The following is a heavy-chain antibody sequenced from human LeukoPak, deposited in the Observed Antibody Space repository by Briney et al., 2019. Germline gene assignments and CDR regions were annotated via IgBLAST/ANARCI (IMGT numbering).Heavy chain of an antibody. CDR2: IYTSGST. J-gene: IGHJ3*02. V-gene: IGHV4-4*07. CDR3: ASGSYFFSGEDAFDI. D-gene: IGHD1-26*01. Sequence: SETLSLTCTVSGGSISSYYWSWIRQPAGKGLEWIGRIYTSGSTNYNPSLKSRVTMSVDTSKNQFSLKLSSVTAADTAVYYRASGSYFFSGEDAFDIWGQGTMVTVSS. CDR1: GGSISSYY.